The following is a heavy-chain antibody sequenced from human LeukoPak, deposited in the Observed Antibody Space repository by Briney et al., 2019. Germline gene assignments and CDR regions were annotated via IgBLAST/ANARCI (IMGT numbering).Heavy chain of an antibody. D-gene: IGHD6-13*01. CDR2: ISRRDNYM. CDR3: ARDAGTGSWSGPPRRPHYFDY. Sequence: PGGSLRLSCGASGFTFSSYSMNWVRQAPGKGLEWVASISRRDNYMYYADSVKGRFTISRDNTKNILYMQMNSLRVEDTAVYYCARDAGTGSWSGPPRRPHYFDYWGQGILVTVSS. V-gene: IGHV3-21*01. J-gene: IGHJ4*02. CDR1: GFTFSSYS.